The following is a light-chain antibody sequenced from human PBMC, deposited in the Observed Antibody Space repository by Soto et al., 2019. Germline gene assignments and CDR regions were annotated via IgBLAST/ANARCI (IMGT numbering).Light chain of an antibody. CDR1: SSDVGGYNY. V-gene: IGLV2-8*01. CDR2: EVS. Sequence: QSVLTQPPSASGSPGQSVTISCIGTSSDVGGYNYVSWYQQHPGKAPKLMIYEVSKRPSGVPDRFSGSKSGNTASLTVSGLQAEDEADYYCSSYAASNNLGVFGGGTQLTVL. CDR3: SSYAASNNLGV. J-gene: IGLJ2*01.